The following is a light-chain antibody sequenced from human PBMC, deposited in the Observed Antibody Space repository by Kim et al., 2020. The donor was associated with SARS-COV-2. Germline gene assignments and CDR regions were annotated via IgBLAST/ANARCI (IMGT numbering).Light chain of an antibody. CDR2: GAS. J-gene: IGKJ1*01. V-gene: IGKV3-20*01. CDR3: QQFAGSPWT. CDR1: QTVTNNY. Sequence: EIVLTQSPGTLSLSPGERATLSCRASQTVTNNYLAWYQHKPGQAPSLLFYGASTTAAGIPDRFSGSGSGTDFTLTISSLEPEDFAVYYCQQFAGSPWTFGQGTKVDIK.